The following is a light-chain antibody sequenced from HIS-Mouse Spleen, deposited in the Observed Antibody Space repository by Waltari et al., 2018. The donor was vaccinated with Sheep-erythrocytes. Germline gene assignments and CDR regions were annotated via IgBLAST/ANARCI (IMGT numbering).Light chain of an antibody. Sequence: LTQPASVSGSPGQSITISCTGTSSDVGSYNLVSWYQQHPGKAPKLMIYEGSKRPSRVSNLFSGSKSSSTGSLTISGLQAEDEADYYCCSYAGSSTVFGGGTQLTVL. J-gene: IGLJ7*01. CDR1: SSDVGSYNL. CDR2: EGS. V-gene: IGLV2-23*01. CDR3: CSYAGSSTV.